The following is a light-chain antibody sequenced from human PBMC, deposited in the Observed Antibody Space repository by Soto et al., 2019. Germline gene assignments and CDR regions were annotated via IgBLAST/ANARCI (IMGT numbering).Light chain of an antibody. CDR2: EVT. Sequence: QSALTQPASVSGSPGQSITISCTGTRRDVGGYNYVSWYQQYPGKSPKLLIYEVTHRPSGVSNRFSGSKSGNTASLAISGLRSDDEADYFCATWDDSLNGFYVFGTGTKV. CDR3: ATWDDSLNGFYV. CDR1: RRDVGGYNY. V-gene: IGLV2-14*01. J-gene: IGLJ1*01.